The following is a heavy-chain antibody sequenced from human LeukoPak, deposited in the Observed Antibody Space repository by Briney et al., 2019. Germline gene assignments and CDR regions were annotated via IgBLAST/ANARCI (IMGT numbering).Heavy chain of an antibody. CDR1: GFIFTGYF. Sequence: GGSLRLSCAASGFIFTGYFMSWVRQAPGKGLEWVASIKHDGSEKYYVDSVRGRFTISRDNTKNLLYLQMNSLRAEDTAVYYCAKDLGYSYESYYYGMDVWGQGTTVTVSS. D-gene: IGHD5-18*01. J-gene: IGHJ6*02. V-gene: IGHV3-7*03. CDR3: AKDLGYSYESYYYGMDV. CDR2: IKHDGSEK.